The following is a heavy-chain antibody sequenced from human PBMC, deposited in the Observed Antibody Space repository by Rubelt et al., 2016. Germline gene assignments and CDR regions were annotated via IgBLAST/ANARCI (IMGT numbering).Heavy chain of an antibody. V-gene: IGHV3-30*04. CDR2: ISYDGSNK. CDR1: GFTFSSYA. D-gene: IGHD3-3*01. J-gene: IGHJ5*02. Sequence: QVQLVESGGGVVQPGRSLRLSCAASGFTFSSYAMHWVRQAPGKGLEWVAVISYDGSNKYYAGSVKGRFTICRENSKNTLYLQMNSLRAEDTAVYYCARDVGVVTYNWFDPWGQGTLVTVSS. CDR3: ARDVGVVTYNWFDP.